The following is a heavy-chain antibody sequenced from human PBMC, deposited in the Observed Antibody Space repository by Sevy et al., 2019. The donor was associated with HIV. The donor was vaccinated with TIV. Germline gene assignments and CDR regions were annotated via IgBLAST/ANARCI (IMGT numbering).Heavy chain of an antibody. CDR3: ARGYDFWSGYYTPDWYFDL. CDR1: GFTFSTYS. Sequence: GGCLRLSCAASGFTFSTYSMNWVRQAPGRGLEWVSSISSTSNYIYYADSVKGRFTISRDNAKNSLYLQMNSLRAEDTAVFYCARGYDFWSGYYTPDWYFDLWGRVTLVTVSS. J-gene: IGHJ2*01. V-gene: IGHV3-21*01. CDR2: ISSTSNYI. D-gene: IGHD3-3*01.